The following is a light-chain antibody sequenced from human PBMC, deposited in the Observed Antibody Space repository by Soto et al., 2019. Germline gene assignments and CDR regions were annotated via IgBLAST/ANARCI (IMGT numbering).Light chain of an antibody. Sequence: QSALTQPASVSGSPGQSITISCTGSSSDVGGYDYVSWYQQHPGKAPKLMIYEVNNRPSGVSNRFSGSKSGNTASLTISGLQAEDDADYYCSSYTSISSWVFGGGTQLPS. J-gene: IGLJ3*02. CDR3: SSYTSISSWV. CDR2: EVN. CDR1: SSDVGGYDY. V-gene: IGLV2-14*01.